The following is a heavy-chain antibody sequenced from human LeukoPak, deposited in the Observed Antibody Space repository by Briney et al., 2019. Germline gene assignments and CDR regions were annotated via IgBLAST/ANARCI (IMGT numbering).Heavy chain of an antibody. D-gene: IGHD3-3*02. CDR2: IYYSGST. CDR1: GGSISSYY. CDR3: ARGGYGSFSTYYFDY. J-gene: IGHJ4*02. Sequence: SETLSLTCTVSGGSISSYYWSWIRQPPGKGLEWIGYIYYSGSTNYNPSLKSRVTISVDTSKNQFSLKLSSVTAADTAVYYCARGGYGSFSTYYFDYWGQGTLVTVSS. V-gene: IGHV4-59*01.